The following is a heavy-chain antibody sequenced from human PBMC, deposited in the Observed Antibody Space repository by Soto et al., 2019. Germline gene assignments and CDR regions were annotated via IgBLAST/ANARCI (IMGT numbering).Heavy chain of an antibody. CDR1: GGSISSGNFC. J-gene: IGHJ2*01. CDR2: IFHTGST. Sequence: SETLSLTCTVSGGSISSGNFCWTWIRQPPGKGLEWIAYIFHTGSTFYNSSLKPRVSISVDRSKNQFSLKLKSVTETDTAVYYCARVKVGDLFRFNWFFDLWGRGTLVTVSS. CDR3: ARVKVGDLFRFNWFFDL. D-gene: IGHD3-3*01. V-gene: IGHV4-30-2*01.